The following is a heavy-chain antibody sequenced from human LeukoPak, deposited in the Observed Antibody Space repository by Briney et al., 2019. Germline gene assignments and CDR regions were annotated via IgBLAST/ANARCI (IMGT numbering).Heavy chain of an antibody. D-gene: IGHD3-10*01. J-gene: IGHJ4*02. CDR1: GCTFSSYW. CDR3: ALNPDYYGSGSFDY. Sequence: GGTLRLSCAASGCTFSSYWMSWGRQGPGKGLEWVGDIKEDGSENYYVDSVKRRFTISRDNAKNSLYLQMNSLRAEDTAVYYCALNPDYYGSGSFDYWGQGTLVTVSS. CDR2: IKEDGSEN. V-gene: IGHV3-7*01.